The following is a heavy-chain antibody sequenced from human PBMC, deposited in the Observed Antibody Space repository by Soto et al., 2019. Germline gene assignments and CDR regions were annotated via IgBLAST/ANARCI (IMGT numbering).Heavy chain of an antibody. CDR1: GFTFSSYS. V-gene: IGHV3-21*01. J-gene: IGHJ3*02. CDR3: ARDPFSDAFDI. CDR2: ISSSSYI. Sequence: GGSLRLSCAASGFTFSSYSMNWVRQAPGKGLEWVSSISSSSYIYYADSVKGRFTISRDNAKNSLYLQMNSLRAEDTAVYYCARDPFSDAFDIWGQGTMVTVSS. D-gene: IGHD3-3*02.